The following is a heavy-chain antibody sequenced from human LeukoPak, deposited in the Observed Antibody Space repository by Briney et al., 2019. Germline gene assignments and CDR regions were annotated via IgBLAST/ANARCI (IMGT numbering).Heavy chain of an antibody. CDR2: INHSGST. Sequence: SETLSLTCAVYGGSFSGYYWSWIRQPPGKGLEWIGEINHSGSTNYNPSLKSRVTISVDTSKNQFSLKLSSVTAADTAVYYCAREGPLAARPPRTYYYYMDVWGKGTTVTVSS. V-gene: IGHV4-34*01. CDR1: GGSFSGYY. CDR3: AREGPLAARPPRTYYYYMDV. J-gene: IGHJ6*03. D-gene: IGHD6-6*01.